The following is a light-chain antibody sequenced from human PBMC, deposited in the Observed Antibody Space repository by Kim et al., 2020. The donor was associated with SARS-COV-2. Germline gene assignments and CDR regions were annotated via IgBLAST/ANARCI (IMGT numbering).Light chain of an antibody. CDR2: DVS. Sequence: QSALTQPRSVSGSPGQSITIFCTGTSSDIGDYNYVSWYQQYPGKAPKMMIYDVSKRPSGVPDRFSGSKSGNTASLIISGLQPEDEADYYCCSYSVKSVHVFGTGTQLTVL. J-gene: IGLJ1*01. CDR1: SSDIGDYNY. V-gene: IGLV2-11*01. CDR3: CSYSVKSVHV.